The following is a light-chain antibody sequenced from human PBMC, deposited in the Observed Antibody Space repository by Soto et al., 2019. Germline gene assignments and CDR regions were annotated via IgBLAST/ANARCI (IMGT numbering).Light chain of an antibody. CDR3: QQANSYPLT. Sequence: DIQMTQTPCSVSASVGDRVTITCRASQDISSWLAWYQQRPGTDPKLLISDASNLQSGVPSRFSGSGSGTDVTLTISSLQPEDFATYYCQQANSYPLTCGQGTRLEI. J-gene: IGKJ5*01. CDR2: DAS. V-gene: IGKV1-12*01. CDR1: QDISSW.